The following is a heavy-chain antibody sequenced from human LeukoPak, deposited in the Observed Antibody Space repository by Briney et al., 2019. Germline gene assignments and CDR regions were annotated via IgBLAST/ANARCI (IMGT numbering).Heavy chain of an antibody. J-gene: IGHJ3*02. Sequence: ASVKVSCKAPGGTFSSYAISWVRQAPGQGLEWMGWINPNSGGTNYAQKFQGWVTMTRDTSISTAYMELSRLRSDDTAVYYCARGGVGAPDSAFDIWGQGTMVTVSS. CDR2: INPNSGGT. CDR1: GGTFSSYA. V-gene: IGHV1-2*04. D-gene: IGHD1-26*01. CDR3: ARGGVGAPDSAFDI.